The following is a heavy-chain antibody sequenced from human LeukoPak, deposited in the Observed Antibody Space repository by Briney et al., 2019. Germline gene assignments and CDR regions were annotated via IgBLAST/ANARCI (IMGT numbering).Heavy chain of an antibody. J-gene: IGHJ4*02. V-gene: IGHV1-2*02. D-gene: IGHD6-19*01. CDR1: GYTFTGYY. CDR3: ARDLKMGYSSGSYSWGTGSSNDY. CDR2: INPNSGGT. Sequence: GASVKVSCKASGYTFTGYYMHWVRQAPGQGLEWMGWINPNSGGTNYAQKFQGRVTMTRDTSISTAYMELSRLRSDDTAVYYCARDLKMGYSSGSYSWGTGSSNDYWGQGTLVTVSS.